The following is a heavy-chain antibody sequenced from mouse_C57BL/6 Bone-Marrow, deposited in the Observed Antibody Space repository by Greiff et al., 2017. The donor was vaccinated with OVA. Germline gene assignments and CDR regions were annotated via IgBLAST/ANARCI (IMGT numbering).Heavy chain of an antibody. D-gene: IGHD2-5*01. V-gene: IGHV5-17*01. CDR1: GFTFGDYG. Sequence: EVQGVESGGGLVKPGGSLKLSCAASGFTFGDYGMHWVRQAPEKGLEWVAYISSGSSTIYYADTVKGRFTISRDNAKNTLFLQMTSLRSEDTAMYYCARDYYSNHPYWGQGTSVTVSS. CDR3: ARDYYSNHPY. J-gene: IGHJ4*01. CDR2: ISSGSSTI.